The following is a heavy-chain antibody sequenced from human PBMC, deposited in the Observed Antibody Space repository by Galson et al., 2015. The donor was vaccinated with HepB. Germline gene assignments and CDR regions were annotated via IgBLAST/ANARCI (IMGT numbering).Heavy chain of an antibody. CDR1: GFTFSSYG. CDR3: AKDPPIFGVVRSYPGGY. CDR2: ISYDGSNK. D-gene: IGHD3-3*01. Sequence: SLRLSCAASGFTFSSYGMHWVRQAPGKGLEWVPVISYDGSNKYYADSVKGRFTISRDNSKNTLYLQMNSLRAEDTAVYYCAKDPPIFGVVRSYPGGYGGQGPLVPVPS. V-gene: IGHV3-30*18. J-gene: IGHJ4*02.